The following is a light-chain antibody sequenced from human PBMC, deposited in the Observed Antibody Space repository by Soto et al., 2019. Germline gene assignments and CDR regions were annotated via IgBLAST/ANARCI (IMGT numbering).Light chain of an antibody. J-gene: IGLJ2*01. V-gene: IGLV3-21*02. Sequence: SYELTQPPSVSVAPGQTATITCGGNNIGTKNVHWYQQKPGQAPVLVVSDDSDRPSGIPERFSGSNSGNTATLTITTVEAGDEADFYCQVWDSTSDQVVFGGGTKLTVL. CDR3: QVWDSTSDQVV. CDR2: DDS. CDR1: NIGTKN.